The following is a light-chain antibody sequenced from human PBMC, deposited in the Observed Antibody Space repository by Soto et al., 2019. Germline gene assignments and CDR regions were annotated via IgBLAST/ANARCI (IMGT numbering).Light chain of an antibody. CDR3: QQYGSSPQT. J-gene: IGKJ1*01. V-gene: IGKV3-20*01. CDR1: QSVSSY. CDR2: GAS. Sequence: EVVLPQSPATLSLSPGERASLSFRASQSVSSYLAWYQQKPGQAPRLLIYGASSRATGIPDRFSGSGSGTDFTLTISRLEPEDFAVYYCQQYGSSPQTFGQGTKVDI.